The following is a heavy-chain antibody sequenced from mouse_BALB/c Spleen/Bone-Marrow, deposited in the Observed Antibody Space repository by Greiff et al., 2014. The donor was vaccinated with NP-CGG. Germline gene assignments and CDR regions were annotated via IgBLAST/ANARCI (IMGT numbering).Heavy chain of an antibody. CDR1: GFNIKDTY. D-gene: IGHD1-1*01. V-gene: IGHV14-3*02. CDR3: AIYYYGSSGFAY. CDR2: IDPANGNT. Sequence: VQLKESGAELVKPGASVKLSCTASGFNIKDTYMHWVKQRPEQGLEWIGRIDPANGNTKYDPKFQGKATITADTSSNTAYLQLSSLTSEDTAVYYCAIYYYGSSGFAYWGQVTLVTVSA. J-gene: IGHJ3*01.